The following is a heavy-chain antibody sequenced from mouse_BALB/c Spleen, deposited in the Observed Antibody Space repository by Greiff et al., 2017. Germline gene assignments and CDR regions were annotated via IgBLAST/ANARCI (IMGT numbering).Heavy chain of an antibody. Sequence: EVKVVESGGGLVKLGGSLKLSCAASGFTFSSYYMSWVRQTPEKRLELVAAINSNGGSTYYPDTVKGRFTISRDNAKNTLYLQMSSLKSEDTALYYCARHEDSGFAYWGQGTLVTVSA. CDR1: GFTFSSYY. J-gene: IGHJ3*01. D-gene: IGHD3-2*01. CDR2: INSNGGST. CDR3: ARHEDSGFAY. V-gene: IGHV5-6-2*01.